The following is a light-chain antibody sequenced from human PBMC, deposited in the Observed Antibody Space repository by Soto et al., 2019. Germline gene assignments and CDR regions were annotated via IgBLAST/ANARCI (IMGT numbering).Light chain of an antibody. CDR3: HQYGSSQT. CDR1: RSVSTF. V-gene: IGKV3-20*01. CDR2: DAS. J-gene: IGKJ1*01. Sequence: EFMLRQAPGTLSLTPGERATLSCRASRSVSTFLGWYQQKPGQPPRLLIYDASNRATGVPARFSGSGSGTDFTLTISRLEPDDFAVYYCHQYGSSQTFGQGTKVDNK.